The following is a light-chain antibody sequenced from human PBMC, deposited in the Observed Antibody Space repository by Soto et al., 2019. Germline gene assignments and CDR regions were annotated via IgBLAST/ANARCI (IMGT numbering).Light chain of an antibody. J-gene: IGLJ3*02. Sequence: QSVLTQPPSVSAAPGQKVTISCSGSTSNIGNNYLAWYQQLPGTDPKLLIYDNNKRPLGIPDRFSGSKYGTAATLDITGLQTGDEADYYCGTWDSSLNTWVFGGGTKLTVL. CDR3: GTWDSSLNTWV. V-gene: IGLV1-51*01. CDR1: TSNIGNNY. CDR2: DNN.